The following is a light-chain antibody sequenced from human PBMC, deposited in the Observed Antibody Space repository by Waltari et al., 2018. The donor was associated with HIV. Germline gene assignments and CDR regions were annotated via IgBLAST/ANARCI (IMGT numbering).Light chain of an antibody. CDR2: DAS. CDR1: AVIHIS. Sequence: DIQMTQSPSSLSASVGHRVTITCQASAVIHISLKWFQQKPGKAPKLLIYDASNLETGVSSRFSANGSGTDFTLTIASLQAEDVATYYCQQFDHLPITFGQGTRLEIK. V-gene: IGKV1-33*01. CDR3: QQFDHLPIT. J-gene: IGKJ5*01.